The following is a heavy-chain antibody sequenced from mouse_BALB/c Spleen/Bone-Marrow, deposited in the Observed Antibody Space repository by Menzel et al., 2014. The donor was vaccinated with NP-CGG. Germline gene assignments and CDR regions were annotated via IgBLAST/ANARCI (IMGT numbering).Heavy chain of an antibody. Sequence: QVHLQQSGAELVMPGASVKMSCKASGYTFTDYWMYWVKQRPGQGLEWIGAIDTSDSYISYNQKFKGKATLTVDESSSTAYMQLSSLTSEDSAVYHCARSDYRYDPLANWGQGTLVTVSA. D-gene: IGHD2-14*01. J-gene: IGHJ3*01. CDR2: IDTSDSYI. CDR3: ARSDYRYDPLAN. V-gene: IGHV1-69*01. CDR1: GYTFTDYW.